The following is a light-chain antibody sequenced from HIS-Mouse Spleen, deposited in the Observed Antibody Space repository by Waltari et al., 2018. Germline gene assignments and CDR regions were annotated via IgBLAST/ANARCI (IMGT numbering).Light chain of an antibody. CDR3: QQYYSYRFT. CDR1: QGISSY. J-gene: IGKJ3*01. CDR2: AAS. Sequence: AIRMTQSPSSFSASTGDRVTITCRASQGISSYLAWYQQEPGKAPKLLIYAASTLQSGVPSRFSGSGSGTDFTLTISCLQSEDFATYYCQQYYSYRFTFGPGTKVDIK. V-gene: IGKV1-8*01.